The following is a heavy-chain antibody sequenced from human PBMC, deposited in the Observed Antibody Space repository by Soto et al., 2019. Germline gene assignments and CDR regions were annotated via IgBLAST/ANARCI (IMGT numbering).Heavy chain of an antibody. J-gene: IGHJ3*01. CDR1: GGSFRSSA. CDR2: IIPVFDKA. Sequence: QVQLVQSGAEVKEPGSSVKVSCKASGGSFRSSAISWVRQAPVQGLEGMGEIIPVFDKANYAQKFQGRLLITADEPTGTVSMELSSLTSEDTAVYFCARLRRDWGDAFDLWGRGTIVTVSS. V-gene: IGHV1-69*01. CDR3: ARLRRDWGDAFDL. D-gene: IGHD3-16*01.